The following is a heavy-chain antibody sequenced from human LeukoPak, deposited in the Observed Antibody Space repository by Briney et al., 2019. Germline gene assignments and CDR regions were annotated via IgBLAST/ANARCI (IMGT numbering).Heavy chain of an antibody. V-gene: IGHV1-69*04. Sequence: SGKVSCKASGGTFTSYAISWVRQAPGQGLEWMGRIIPILGIANYAQKFQGRVTITADKSTSTAYMELSSLRSEDTAVYYCARGVAAMEGGGYWGQGTLVTVSS. CDR3: ARGVAAMEGGGY. D-gene: IGHD5-18*01. CDR1: GGTFTSYA. J-gene: IGHJ4*02. CDR2: IIPILGIA.